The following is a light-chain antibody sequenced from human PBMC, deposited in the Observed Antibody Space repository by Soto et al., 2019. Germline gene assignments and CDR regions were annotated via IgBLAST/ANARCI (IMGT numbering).Light chain of an antibody. V-gene: IGKV1-8*01. CDR1: QGIYSY. CDR3: HQSFNYPRT. Sequence: AIPMTQSPSSVSASTGDRVTINCRATQGIYSYLAWYQQKPGKPPNLLIYAASTLQSGVPSRFNGSGSGTDFTLTITALQSEDSATYYCHQSFNYPRTFGQWTKVEI. CDR2: AAS. J-gene: IGKJ1*01.